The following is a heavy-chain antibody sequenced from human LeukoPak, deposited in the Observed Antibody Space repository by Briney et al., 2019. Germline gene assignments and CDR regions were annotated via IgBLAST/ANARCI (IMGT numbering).Heavy chain of an antibody. D-gene: IGHD4-17*01. V-gene: IGHV3-7*01. CDR1: GFTFSSYA. CDR3: AREYYGDYYY. J-gene: IGHJ4*02. Sequence: GSLRLSCAASGFTFSSYAMSWVRQAPGKGLEWVAAINQDGSDKYYVDSVKGRFTISRDNAKNTLYLQMNSLRAEDTAVYYCAREYYGDYYYWGQGTLVPVSS. CDR2: INQDGSDK.